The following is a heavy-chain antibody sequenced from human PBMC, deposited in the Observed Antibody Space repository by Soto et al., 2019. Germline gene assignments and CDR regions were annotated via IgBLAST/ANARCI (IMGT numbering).Heavy chain of an antibody. Sequence: QVHLVQSGAEVKKPGASVKVSCKCSGYTFTSYGITWVRQAPGQGLEWMGWISAHNDNTDYAQKLQGRVTVTRDTYTRTAYMELRSLRSDDTAVYYCERGRDGDYWGQGANVTGSS. J-gene: IGHJ4*02. D-gene: IGHD6-6*01. CDR2: ISAHNDNT. CDR3: ERGRDGDY. V-gene: IGHV1-18*01. CDR1: GYTFTSYG.